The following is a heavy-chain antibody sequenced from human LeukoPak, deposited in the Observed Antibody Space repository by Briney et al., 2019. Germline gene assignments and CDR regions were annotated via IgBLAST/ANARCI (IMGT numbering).Heavy chain of an antibody. J-gene: IGHJ4*02. V-gene: IGHV3-11*04. D-gene: IGHD6-19*01. CDR2: ISSSGTTM. CDR1: GLTFKDAW. Sequence: GGSLRLSCAASGLTFKDAWMSWVRQAPGRGLEWLSSISSSGTTMYYADSVKGRFTISRDNTKNSMFLQMNSLRVEDTAVYYCARDLSAVAGKDRTDYWGQGTLVTVSS. CDR3: ARDLSAVAGKDRTDY.